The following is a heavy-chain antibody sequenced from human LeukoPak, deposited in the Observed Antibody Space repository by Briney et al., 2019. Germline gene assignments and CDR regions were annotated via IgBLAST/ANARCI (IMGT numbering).Heavy chain of an antibody. CDR2: INRNGGGT. V-gene: IGHV1-2*02. D-gene: IGHD6-19*01. CDR3: ARENNSGWYRKAAFDY. CDR1: GYTFTGYY. Sequence: GASVKVSCKAYGYTFTGYYMHWVRQTPGQGLEWVGWINRNGGGTNYAQKFQGRVTLTRDTSITTAYLEVTRLESDDTAIYFCARENNSGWYRKAAFDYWGQGALVTVTS. J-gene: IGHJ4*02.